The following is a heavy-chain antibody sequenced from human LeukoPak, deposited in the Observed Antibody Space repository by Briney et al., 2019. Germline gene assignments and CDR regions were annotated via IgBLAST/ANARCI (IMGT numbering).Heavy chain of an antibody. V-gene: IGHV3-30-3*01. Sequence: PGGSLRLSCAASGFTFSSYAMHWVRQAPGKGLEWEAVISYDGSNKYYADSVKGRFTISRDNSKNTLYLQMNSLRAEDTAVYYCASRVLPTGGGFVDIWGQGTMVTVSS. J-gene: IGHJ3*02. CDR1: GFTFSSYA. CDR3: ASRVLPTGGGFVDI. CDR2: ISYDGSNK. D-gene: IGHD2-2*01.